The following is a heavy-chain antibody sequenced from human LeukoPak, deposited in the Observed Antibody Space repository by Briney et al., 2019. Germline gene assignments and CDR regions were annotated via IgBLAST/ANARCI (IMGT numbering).Heavy chain of an antibody. CDR1: GGTLSSHG. CDR3: ARLSTGGYYYGSGFDY. V-gene: IGHV1-69*01. CDR2: IIPSFGTA. Sequence: ASVKVSCKASGGTLSSHGISWVRQAPGQGLEWMGGIIPSFGTANYAQKFQGKVTIIADESTSTAYMELSSLRSEDTAVYYCARLSTGGYYYGSGFDYWGQGTLVTVSS. J-gene: IGHJ4*02. D-gene: IGHD3-10*01.